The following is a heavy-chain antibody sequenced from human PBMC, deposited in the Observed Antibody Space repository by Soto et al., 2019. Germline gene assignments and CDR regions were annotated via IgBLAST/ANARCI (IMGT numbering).Heavy chain of an antibody. CDR2: ISYDGSNK. CDR3: AKDWRIAAASDAEYFQH. D-gene: IGHD6-13*01. Sequence: GGSLRLSCAASGFTFSSYGMHWVRQAPGKGLEWVAVISYDGSNKYYAGSVKGRFTISRDNSKNTLYLQMNSLRAEDTAVYYCAKDWRIAAASDAEYFQHWGQGTLVTVSS. CDR1: GFTFSSYG. V-gene: IGHV3-30*18. J-gene: IGHJ1*01.